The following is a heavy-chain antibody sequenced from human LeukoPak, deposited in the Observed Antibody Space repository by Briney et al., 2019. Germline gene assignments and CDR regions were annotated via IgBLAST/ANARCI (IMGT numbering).Heavy chain of an antibody. CDR1: GFTFSSYS. Sequence: GGSLRLSCAASGFTFSSYSMNWVRQAPGKGLEWVSSISSSPSDIYYADSLKGRFTISRDNAKNSLFLHMNTLRAEDTAVYYCARVGLYDAFDIWGQGTMVTVSS. CDR2: ISSSPSDI. CDR3: ARVGLYDAFDI. J-gene: IGHJ3*02. V-gene: IGHV3-21*01. D-gene: IGHD3-16*01.